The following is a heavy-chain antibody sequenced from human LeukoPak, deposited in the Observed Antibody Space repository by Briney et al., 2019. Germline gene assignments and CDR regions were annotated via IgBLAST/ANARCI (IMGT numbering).Heavy chain of an antibody. V-gene: IGHV3-30*02. CDR2: IRYDGSSK. CDR1: GYTFTSYD. J-gene: IGHJ4*02. D-gene: IGHD6-13*01. CDR3: VKERGYRSSWRLEY. Sequence: SCKASGYTFTSYDINWVRQAPGKGPEWLSFIRYDGSSKFYADSVKGRFTISRDNSNNTLYLQMSSLRVEDTAVYYCVKERGYRSSWRLEYWGQGTLVTVSS.